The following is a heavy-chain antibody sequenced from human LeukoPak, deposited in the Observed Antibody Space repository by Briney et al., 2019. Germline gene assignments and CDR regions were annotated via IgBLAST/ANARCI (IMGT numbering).Heavy chain of an antibody. CDR1: GGSISSGSYY. V-gene: IGHV4-61*02. Sequence: SETLSLTCTVSGGSISSGSYYWSWIRQPAGKGLEWIGRIYTSGSTNYSPSLKSRVTISVDTSKNQFSLKLSSVTAADTAVYYCASDKVWGQGTLVTVSS. CDR2: IYTSGST. J-gene: IGHJ4*02. CDR3: ASDKV.